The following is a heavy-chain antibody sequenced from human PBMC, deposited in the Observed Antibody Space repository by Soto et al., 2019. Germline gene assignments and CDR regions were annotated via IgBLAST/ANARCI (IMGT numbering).Heavy chain of an antibody. Sequence: XSVKVSYKPSGYTFTCYYMHWVRQAPGQRLEWMGWINPNSGGTNYAQKFQGWVTMTRDTSISTAYMELSRLRSGETAVYYCARAMAGTGPYYYYGMDVWGQGTMVTVSS. CDR1: GYTFTCYY. J-gene: IGHJ6*02. CDR3: ARAMAGTGPYYYYGMDV. V-gene: IGHV1-2*04. CDR2: INPNSGGT. D-gene: IGHD6-19*01.